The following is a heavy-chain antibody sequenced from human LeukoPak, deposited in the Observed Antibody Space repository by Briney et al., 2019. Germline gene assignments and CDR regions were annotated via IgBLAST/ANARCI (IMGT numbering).Heavy chain of an antibody. J-gene: IGHJ4*02. Sequence: PGGSLRLSCAASGFTFSDYYMSWIRQAPGKGLEWASYINSSGSTIYYADSVKGRFTISRDNAKNSLYLQMNSLRAEDTAVFYCASEYSGYGLEGGLFDFWGQGTLVTVSS. CDR3: ASEYSGYGLEGGLFDF. CDR1: GFTFSDYY. CDR2: INSSGSTI. V-gene: IGHV3-11*04. D-gene: IGHD5-12*01.